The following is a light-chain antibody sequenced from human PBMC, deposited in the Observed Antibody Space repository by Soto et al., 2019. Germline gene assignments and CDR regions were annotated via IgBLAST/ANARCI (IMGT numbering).Light chain of an antibody. CDR1: SSKIGAGYD. V-gene: IGLV1-40*01. CDR2: GNR. Sequence: QSVLTQPPSVSGAPGQRVTLSCTGSSSKIGAGYDVHWYQQLPGTAPKLLIYGNRNRPSGVPDRFSGSKSGTSASLAITGLQAEDEADYYCQSYDSSLSGFYVFGTGTKLTVL. CDR3: QSYDSSLSGFYV. J-gene: IGLJ1*01.